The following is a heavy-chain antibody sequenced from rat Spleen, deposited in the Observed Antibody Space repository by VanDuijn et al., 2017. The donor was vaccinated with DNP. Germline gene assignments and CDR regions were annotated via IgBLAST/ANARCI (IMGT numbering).Heavy chain of an antibody. D-gene: IGHD1-2*01. CDR1: GFSFSDSA. J-gene: IGHJ4*01. Sequence: EVQLVESGGGVVQPGKSLKLSCAASGFSFSDSAMAWVRQSPKMGLEWVATIIYDGSHTFYRDSVQGRFIISRDNAKTTLNLQMDSLRSEDTATYYCTTHGSIATISTGAMDVWGQGTSVTVSS. CDR2: IIYDGSHT. CDR3: TTHGSIATISTGAMDV. V-gene: IGHV5S10*01.